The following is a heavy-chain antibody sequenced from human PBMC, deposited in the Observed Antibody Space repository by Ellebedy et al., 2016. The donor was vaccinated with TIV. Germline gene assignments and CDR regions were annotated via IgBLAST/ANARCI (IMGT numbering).Heavy chain of an antibody. CDR3: AREAESRSYSKDFDY. Sequence: GESLKISXAASGFSVSDYYMGWIRQAPGKGLEWVSYITHSGSPTYYADSVKGRFTISRDNAKNSLYLQMNSLRAEDTSVYYCAREAESRSYSKDFDYWGQGTLFTVSS. CDR2: ITHSGSPT. V-gene: IGHV3-11*01. D-gene: IGHD1-26*01. CDR1: GFSVSDYY. J-gene: IGHJ4*02.